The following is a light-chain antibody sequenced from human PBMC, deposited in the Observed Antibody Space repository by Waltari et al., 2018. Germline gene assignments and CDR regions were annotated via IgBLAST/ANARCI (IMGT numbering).Light chain of an antibody. CDR1: QSIRSW. CDR3: QQYKSPPWT. V-gene: IGKV1-5*03. CDR2: KAS. Sequence: DIQMTQSPSTLSAPVGDRVTITCRASQSIRSWLAWYQQKPGKAPKLLISKASTLESGVPSRFSGSGSGTEFTLTISSLQPDDFATYHCQQYKSPPWTFGQVTKVEIK. J-gene: IGKJ1*01.